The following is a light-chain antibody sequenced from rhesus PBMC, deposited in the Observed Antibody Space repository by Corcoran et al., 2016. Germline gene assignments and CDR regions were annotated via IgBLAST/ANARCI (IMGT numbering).Light chain of an antibody. J-gene: IGKJ1*01. CDR2: EAS. CDR1: QGITND. Sequence: DIQMTQSPSSLSASVGDRVTITCRARQGITNDLAWYQQKPGETPKLLIYEASTLQSGIPSRFSGSGSGTDFTLTISSLHSEDFATFYCQQYFSVPWTFGLGTKLEVK. CDR3: QQYFSVPWT. V-gene: IGKV1-25*01.